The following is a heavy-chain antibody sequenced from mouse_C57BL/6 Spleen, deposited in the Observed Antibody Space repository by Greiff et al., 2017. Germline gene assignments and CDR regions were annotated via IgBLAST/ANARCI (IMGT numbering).Heavy chain of an antibody. Sequence: DVHLVESGPELVKPGASVKIPCKASGYTFTDYNMDWVKQSHGKSLEWIGDINPNNGGTIYNQKFKGKATLTVDKSSSTAYMELRSLTSEDTAVYYCAIRGSLGRWYFDYWGQGTTLTVSS. CDR2: INPNNGGT. J-gene: IGHJ2*01. V-gene: IGHV1-18*01. CDR3: AIRGSLGRWYFDY. CDR1: GYTFTDYN. D-gene: IGHD4-1*01.